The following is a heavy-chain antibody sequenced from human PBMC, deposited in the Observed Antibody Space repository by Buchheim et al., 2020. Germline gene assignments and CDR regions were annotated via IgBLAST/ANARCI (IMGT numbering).Heavy chain of an antibody. J-gene: IGHJ3*02. CDR1: GFTFSSYA. D-gene: IGHD3-22*01. CDR3: AKGLVGITMIVVGPGAFDI. CDR2: ISGSGGST. Sequence: EVQLLESGGGLVQPGGSLRLSCAASGFTFSSYAMSWVRQAPGKGLEWVSAISGSGGSTYYADLVKGRFTIYSDNFKNTLYLQMNSLRAEDTAVYYCAKGLVGITMIVVGPGAFDIWGQGT. V-gene: IGHV3-23*01.